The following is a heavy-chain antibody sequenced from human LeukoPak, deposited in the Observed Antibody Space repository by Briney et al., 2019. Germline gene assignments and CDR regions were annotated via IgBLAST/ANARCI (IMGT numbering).Heavy chain of an antibody. J-gene: IGHJ3*02. CDR2: IRRSGSII. CDR3: AKDVGEWSVTDAFHI. D-gene: IGHD3-16*01. CDR1: GFTFSSYT. Sequence: TGGSLRLSCSASGFTFSSYTMNWVRQAPGKGLEWVSHIRRSGSIIYYADSVKGRFTISRDNAKNSLYLQMNSLRAEDTAVYYCAKDVGEWSVTDAFHIWGQGTRVTVSS. V-gene: IGHV3-48*03.